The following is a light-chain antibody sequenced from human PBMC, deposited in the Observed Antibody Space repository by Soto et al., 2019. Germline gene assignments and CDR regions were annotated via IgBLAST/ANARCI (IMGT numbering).Light chain of an antibody. V-gene: IGKV3-20*01. Sequence: EIVLTQSPGTLSLSPGERATFSCRASQSVSNSSLAWYHQKPGQAPRLLLFAASRRATGIPDTFSGSVSGTEFTLAICRLEPEDFAVYYCHFYGNSTMYTFGQGTRLELK. J-gene: IGKJ2*01. CDR1: QSVSNSS. CDR2: AAS. CDR3: HFYGNSTMYT.